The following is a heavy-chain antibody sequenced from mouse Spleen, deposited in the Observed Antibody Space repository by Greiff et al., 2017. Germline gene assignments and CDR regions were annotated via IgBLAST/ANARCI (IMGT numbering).Heavy chain of an antibody. CDR1: GFTFSDYG. CDR2: ISSGSSTI. D-gene: IGHD2-4*01. CDR3: ASKEAYDYDAGPWFAY. V-gene: IGHV5-17*01. J-gene: IGHJ3*01. Sequence: EVKLVESGGGLVKPGGSLKLSCAASGFTFSDYGMHWVRQAPEKGLEWVAYISSGSSTIYYADTVKGRFTISRDNAKNTLFLQMTSLRSEDTAMYYCASKEAYDYDAGPWFAYWGQGTLVTVSA.